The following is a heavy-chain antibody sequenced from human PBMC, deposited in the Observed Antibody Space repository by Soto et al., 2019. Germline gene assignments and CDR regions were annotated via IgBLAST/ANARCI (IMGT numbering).Heavy chain of an antibody. V-gene: IGHV4-59*01. Sequence: QVQLQESGPGLVKPSETLSLTCTVSGDSISRYYWSWIRLSPGKGLEWFGYIYYSGETNYNPSVKSRVTISVDRTKNQFSLKLSSVTAADTAVYYCARDQGGEFLKGSGMDVWGQGTT. J-gene: IGHJ6*02. CDR1: GDSISRYY. CDR2: IYYSGET. CDR3: ARDQGGEFLKGSGMDV. D-gene: IGHD3-10*01.